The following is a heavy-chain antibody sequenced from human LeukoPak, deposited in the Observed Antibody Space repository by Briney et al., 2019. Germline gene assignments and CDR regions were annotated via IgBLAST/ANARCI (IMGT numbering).Heavy chain of an antibody. V-gene: IGHV3-53*01. J-gene: IGHJ5*02. CDR2: IYSGGST. CDR3: ARVDSGYWFDP. D-gene: IGHD5-12*01. CDR1: GFTVSSNY. Sequence: PGGSLRLSCAASGFTVSSNYMSWVRQAPGKGLEWVSVIYSGGSTYYADSVKGRFTISRDNSKNTLYLQMNSLRAEDTAVYYCARVDSGYWFDPWGQGTLVTVSS.